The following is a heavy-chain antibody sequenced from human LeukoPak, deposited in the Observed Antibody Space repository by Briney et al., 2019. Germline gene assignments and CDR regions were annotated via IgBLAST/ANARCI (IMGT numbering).Heavy chain of an antibody. CDR1: GGSISSGSYY. V-gene: IGHV4-61*02. J-gene: IGHJ3*02. CDR3: ARRGGIVGATRDAFDI. Sequence: SETLSLTCTVSGGSISSGSYYWSWIRQPAGKGLEWIGRIYTSGRTNYNPSLKSRVTISVDTSKNQFSLKLSSVTAADTAVYYCARRGGIVGATRDAFDIWGQGTMVTVSS. CDR2: IYTSGRT. D-gene: IGHD1-26*01.